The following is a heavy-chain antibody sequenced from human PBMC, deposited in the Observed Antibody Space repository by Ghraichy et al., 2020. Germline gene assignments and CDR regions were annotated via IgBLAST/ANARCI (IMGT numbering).Heavy chain of an antibody. CDR2: IYYSGST. J-gene: IGHJ4*02. V-gene: IGHV4-61*01. D-gene: IGHD3-22*01. CDR3: ARETYYYDSSGSPFDY. CDR1: GGSVRSGSYY. Sequence: SETLSLTCTVSGGSVRSGSYYWSWIRQPPGKGLEWIGYIYYSGSTNYNPSLKSRVTISVDRSKNQFSLKLSSVTAADTAVYYCARETYYYDSSGSPFDYWGQGTLVTVSS.